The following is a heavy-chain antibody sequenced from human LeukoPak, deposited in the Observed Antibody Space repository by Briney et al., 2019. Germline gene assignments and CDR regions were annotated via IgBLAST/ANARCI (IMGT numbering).Heavy chain of an antibody. CDR2: ISAYNGNA. CDR3: TKVGSSWHFDY. Sequence: ASVKISCKPSGYTFTTYGISWVRQAPGQRLEWMGWISAYNGNANYAQKLQGRVTMTTDTSTSTANMELRSLRSDDTAVYYCTKVGSSWHFDYWGQGTLVTVSS. D-gene: IGHD6-13*01. V-gene: IGHV1-18*01. J-gene: IGHJ4*02. CDR1: GYTFTTYG.